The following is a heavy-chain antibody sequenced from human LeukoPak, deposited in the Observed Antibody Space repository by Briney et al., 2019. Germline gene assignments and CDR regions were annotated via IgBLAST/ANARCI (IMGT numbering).Heavy chain of an antibody. J-gene: IGHJ4*02. CDR3: ARDGRYSSGWYVDY. CDR1: GFTFSSYG. D-gene: IGHD6-19*01. Sequence: SGGSLRLSCAASGFTFSSYGMHWVRQAPGKGLEWVAVIWYDGSNKYYADSVKGRFTISRDNSKNTLYLQMNSLRAEDTAVYYCARDGRYSSGWYVDYWGQGTLVTVSS. V-gene: IGHV3-33*01. CDR2: IWYDGSNK.